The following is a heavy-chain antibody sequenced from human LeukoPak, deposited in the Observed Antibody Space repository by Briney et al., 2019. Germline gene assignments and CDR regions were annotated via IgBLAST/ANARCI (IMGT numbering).Heavy chain of an antibody. CDR3: AKRYAAAGTLDY. Sequence: GSLRLSCAASGFTFSNYGMHWVRQAPGKGLEWVAFIRYDESNKYYADSVKGRFTISRDNSKNTLYLQMNSLRAEDTAVYYCAKRYAAAGTLDYWGQGTLVTVSS. CDR1: GFTFSNYG. J-gene: IGHJ4*02. D-gene: IGHD6-13*01. CDR2: IRYDESNK. V-gene: IGHV3-30*02.